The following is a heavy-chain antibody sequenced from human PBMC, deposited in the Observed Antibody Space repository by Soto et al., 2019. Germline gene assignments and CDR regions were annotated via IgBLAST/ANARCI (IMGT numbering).Heavy chain of an antibody. J-gene: IGHJ4*02. V-gene: IGHV3-23*01. D-gene: IGHD1-26*01. Sequence: GGSRRLSCSASGFNFRSYSMNWVRQAPGKGLEWVSGIGASGAGTYYADSVKGRFTISRDNSKNTLHLQMNSLRAEDTAVYYCALRKTGSYFDYWGQGTLVTVSS. CDR3: ALRKTGSYFDY. CDR1: GFNFRSYS. CDR2: IGASGAGT.